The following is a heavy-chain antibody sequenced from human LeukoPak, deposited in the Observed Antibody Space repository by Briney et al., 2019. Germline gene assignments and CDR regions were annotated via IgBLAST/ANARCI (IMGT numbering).Heavy chain of an antibody. CDR2: ISGSGGST. Sequence: GGSLRLSCAASGFTFSSYAMSWVRQAPGKGLEWVSAISGSGGSTYYADSVKGRFTIPRDNSKNTLYLQMSSLRAEDTAVYYCAKGRTYLDAFDIWGQGTMVTVSS. CDR1: GFTFSSYA. V-gene: IGHV3-23*01. CDR3: AKGRTYLDAFDI. J-gene: IGHJ3*02.